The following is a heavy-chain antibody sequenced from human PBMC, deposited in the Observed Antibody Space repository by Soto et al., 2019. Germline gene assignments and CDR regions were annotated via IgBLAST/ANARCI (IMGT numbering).Heavy chain of an antibody. V-gene: IGHV3-30-3*01. D-gene: IGHD6-13*01. CDR1: GFTFSSYA. CDR3: ARSRGIAAAPLDY. J-gene: IGHJ4*02. Sequence: GGSLRLSCAAPGFTFSSYAMHWVRQAPGKGLEWVAVISYDGSNKYYADSVKGRFTISRDNSKNTLYLQMNSLRAEDTAVYYCARSRGIAAAPLDYWGQGTLVTVSS. CDR2: ISYDGSNK.